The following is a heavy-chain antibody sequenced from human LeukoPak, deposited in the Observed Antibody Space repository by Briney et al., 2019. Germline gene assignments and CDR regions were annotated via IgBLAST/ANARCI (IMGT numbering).Heavy chain of an antibody. V-gene: IGHV3-21*01. CDR2: ISSSSSYI. CDR1: GFTFSSYA. D-gene: IGHD3-10*01. CDR3: ASGSFNWFDP. Sequence: GGSLRLSCAASGFTFSSYAMHWVRQAPGKGLEWVSSISSSSSYIYYADSVKGRFTISRDNAKNSLYLQMNSLRAEDTAVYYCASGSFNWFDPWGQGTLVTVSS. J-gene: IGHJ5*02.